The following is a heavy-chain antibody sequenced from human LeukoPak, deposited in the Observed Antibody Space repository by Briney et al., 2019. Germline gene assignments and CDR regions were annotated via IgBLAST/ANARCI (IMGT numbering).Heavy chain of an antibody. Sequence: GGSLRLSCAASGFTFSSYGMHWVRQAPGKGLEWVAVIWYDGSNKYYADSVKGRFTISRDNSKNTLYLQMNSLRAEDTAVYYCARVASPDIVVVPAASYYYYYGMDVWGQGTTVTVSS. CDR2: IWYDGSNK. CDR1: GFTFSSYG. J-gene: IGHJ6*02. CDR3: ARVASPDIVVVPAASYYYYYGMDV. D-gene: IGHD2-2*01. V-gene: IGHV3-33*01.